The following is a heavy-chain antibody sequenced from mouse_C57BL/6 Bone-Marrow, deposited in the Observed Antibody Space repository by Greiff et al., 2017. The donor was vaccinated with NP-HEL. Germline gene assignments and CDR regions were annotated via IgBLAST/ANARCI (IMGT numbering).Heavy chain of an antibody. D-gene: IGHD3-2*02. CDR1: EYEFPSHD. J-gene: IGHJ4*01. CDR2: INSDGGST. CDR3: ARQLRLHYYAMDY. Sequence: DVMLVESGGGLVQPGESLKLSCESNEYEFPSHDMSWVRKTPEKRLELVAAINSDGGSTYYPDTMERRFIISRDTTKKTLDLQMSSLRSEDTALYYCARQLRLHYYAMDYWGQGTSVTVSS. V-gene: IGHV5-2*01.